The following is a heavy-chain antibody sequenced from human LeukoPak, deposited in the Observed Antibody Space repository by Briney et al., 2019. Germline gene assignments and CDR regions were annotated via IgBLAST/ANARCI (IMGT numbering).Heavy chain of an antibody. J-gene: IGHJ4*02. D-gene: IGHD3-10*01. CDR3: ARTNYYGSGGKIDY. Sequence: PSETLSLTCTVSGGSISSGSYYWSWIRQPAGKGLEWIGRIYTSGSTNYNPSLKSRVTISVDTSKNQFSLKLSSVTAADTAVYYCARTNYYGSGGKIDYWGQGTLVTVSS. CDR2: IYTSGST. CDR1: GGSISSGSYY. V-gene: IGHV4-61*02.